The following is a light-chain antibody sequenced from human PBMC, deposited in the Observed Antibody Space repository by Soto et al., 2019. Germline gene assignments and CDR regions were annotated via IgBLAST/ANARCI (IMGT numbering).Light chain of an antibody. V-gene: IGKV1-5*03. CDR3: QKYNSARRT. Sequence: DIQMTQSPSTLSGSVGDRGTITCRASQTISSWLAWYQQKPGKAPKLLIYKASTLKSGVPSRFSGSGSGTEFTLTISSLQPEDVATYYCQKYNSARRTFGQGTKVDI. CDR1: QTISSW. CDR2: KAS. J-gene: IGKJ1*01.